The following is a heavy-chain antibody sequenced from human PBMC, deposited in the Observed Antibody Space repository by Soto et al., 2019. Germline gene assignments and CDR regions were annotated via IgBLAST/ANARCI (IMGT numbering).Heavy chain of an antibody. CDR1: GFTFSSYA. J-gene: IGHJ4*02. V-gene: IGHV3-30-3*01. CDR2: ISYDGSNK. Sequence: QVQLVESGGGVVQPGRSLRLSCAASGFTFSSYAMHWVRQAPGKGLEWVAVISYDGSNKYYADSVKGRFTISRDNSKNTLYLQMNSLGAEDTAVYYCARDRRSLAVIVVVPAAIGLPDYWGQGTLVTVSS. CDR3: ARDRRSLAVIVVVPAAIGLPDY. D-gene: IGHD2-2*02.